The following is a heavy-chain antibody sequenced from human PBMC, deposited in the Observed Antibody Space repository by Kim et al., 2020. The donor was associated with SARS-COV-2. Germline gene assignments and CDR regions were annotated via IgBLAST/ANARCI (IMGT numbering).Heavy chain of an antibody. J-gene: IGHJ2*01. CDR2: ISGSGGST. D-gene: IGHD2-15*01. CDR1: GFTFSNYA. V-gene: IGHV3-23*01. CDR3: AKDPNCSGGTCYFDL. Sequence: GSLRLSCAASGFTFSNYAMSWVRQAPGKGLEWVSGISGSGGSTYYVNSVEGRFTIARDNSKNTLYLQMSSLRAEDTAIYFCAKDPNCSGGTCYFDLWGRGTLVTVSS.